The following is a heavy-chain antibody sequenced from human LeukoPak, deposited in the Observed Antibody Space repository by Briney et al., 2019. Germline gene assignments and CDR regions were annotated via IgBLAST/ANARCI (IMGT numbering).Heavy chain of an antibody. CDR2: VYYNVNT. J-gene: IGHJ5*02. V-gene: IGHV4-59*01. D-gene: IGHD1-26*01. CDR1: GDSITTYY. Sequence: SETLSLTCSVSGDSITTYYWTWIRQSPGKGLEWIGYVYYNVNTNYNPSLKSRVTISADTSKNQFFLRLTSVTAADTAVYYCAREKGGKRFDLWGQGTLVMVSS. CDR3: AREKGGKRFDL.